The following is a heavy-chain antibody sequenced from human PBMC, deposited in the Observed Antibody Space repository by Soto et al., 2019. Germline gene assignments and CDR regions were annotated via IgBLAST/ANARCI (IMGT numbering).Heavy chain of an antibody. CDR3: ARRYGGNFDY. Sequence: LETLSLTCTVSGGSISSYYWSWIRQPPGKGLEWIGYIYYSGSTNYNPSLKSRVTISVDTSKNQFSLKLSPVTAADTAVYYCARRYGGNFDYWGQGTLVTVSS. V-gene: IGHV4-59*01. CDR2: IYYSGST. J-gene: IGHJ4*02. CDR1: GGSISSYY. D-gene: IGHD4-17*01.